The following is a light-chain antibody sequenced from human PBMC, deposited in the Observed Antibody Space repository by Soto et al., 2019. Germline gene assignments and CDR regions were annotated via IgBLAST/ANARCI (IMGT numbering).Light chain of an antibody. Sequence: QSALTQPRSVSGSPGQSVTISCTGTSSDVGGYNYVSWYQQHPGKAPKLMIYDVSNRPSGVPDRFSGSKSGNTASLTISGLQAEDEADYCCCSYAGSYSYVFGTGSKLTVL. V-gene: IGLV2-11*01. J-gene: IGLJ1*01. CDR3: CSYAGSYSYV. CDR2: DVS. CDR1: SSDVGGYNY.